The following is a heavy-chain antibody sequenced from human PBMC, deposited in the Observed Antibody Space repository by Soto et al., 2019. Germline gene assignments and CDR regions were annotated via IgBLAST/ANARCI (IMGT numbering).Heavy chain of an antibody. D-gene: IGHD6-19*01. CDR2: ISGSSYST. Sequence: EVQLLESGGGLVQPGGSLRLSCAASGFTFSSYAMSWVRQAPGKGLEWVSVISGSSYSTYYADSVKGRFTISRDNSKNTLYLQMNSLRAEDTAVYYCTASSDWYNAFDIWGQGTMVTVSS. CDR3: TASSDWYNAFDI. V-gene: IGHV3-23*01. J-gene: IGHJ3*02. CDR1: GFTFSSYA.